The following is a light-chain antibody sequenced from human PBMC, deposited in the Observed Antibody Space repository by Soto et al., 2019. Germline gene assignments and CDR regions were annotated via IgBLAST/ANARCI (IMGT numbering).Light chain of an antibody. CDR2: DAS. Sequence: EIVLTQSPATLSLSPGERATLSCRDSQSVSSYLAWYQQKPGQAPRLLIYDASNRATGIPARFSGSGSGTDFTLTISCLEPEDFAVYYCQQRSNWPRGTFGGGTKVDIK. CDR3: QQRSNWPRGT. V-gene: IGKV3-11*01. J-gene: IGKJ4*01. CDR1: QSVSSY.